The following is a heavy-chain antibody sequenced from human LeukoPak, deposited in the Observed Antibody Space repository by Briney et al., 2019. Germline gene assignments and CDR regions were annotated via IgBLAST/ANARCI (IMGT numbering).Heavy chain of an antibody. CDR2: ISSGSSYI. V-gene: IGHV3-21*01. J-gene: IGHJ6*03. Sequence: GGSLRLSCAASGFTFSTYSMNWVRQAPGKGLEWVSSISSGSSYIYYSDSVKGRFTISRDDAKNSLHLQMNSLRAEDTAVYYCARYCSSSRCLYYYHMDVWGKGTTVTVSS. CDR1: GFTFSTYS. CDR3: ARYCSSSRCLYYYHMDV. D-gene: IGHD2-2*01.